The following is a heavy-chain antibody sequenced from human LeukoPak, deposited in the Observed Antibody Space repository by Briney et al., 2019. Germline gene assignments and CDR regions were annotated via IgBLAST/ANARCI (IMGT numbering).Heavy chain of an antibody. J-gene: IGHJ4*02. CDR2: ISYDGSNK. D-gene: IGHD6-19*01. Sequence: PGGTLRLSCAASGFTFSSYGMHWVRQAPGKGLEWVAVISYDGSNKYYADSVKGRITISRDNSKNTLYLQMNSLRAEDTAVYYCAKVGSGWEADYWGQGTLVTVSS. CDR1: GFTFSSYG. V-gene: IGHV3-30*18. CDR3: AKVGSGWEADY.